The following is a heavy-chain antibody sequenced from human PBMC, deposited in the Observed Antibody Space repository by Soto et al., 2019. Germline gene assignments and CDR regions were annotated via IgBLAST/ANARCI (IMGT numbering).Heavy chain of an antibody. CDR1: CGSITSSY. CDR2: IYDTGISGYTPST. Sequence: SETLSLTCTVSCGSITSSYWSWIRRPPGKGLEWIAYIYDTGISGYTPSTSYNPSLKSRVTMSVDTSKSQFSLKLTSVTAADKAVYYCARGEDASFYYGLDVWGKGITVTDSS. V-gene: IGHV4-59*01. J-gene: IGHJ6*04. D-gene: IGHD6-6*01. CDR3: ARGEDASFYYGLDV.